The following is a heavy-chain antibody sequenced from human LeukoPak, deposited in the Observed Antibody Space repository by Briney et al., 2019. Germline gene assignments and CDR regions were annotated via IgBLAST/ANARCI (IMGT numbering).Heavy chain of an antibody. J-gene: IGHJ3*01. Sequence: GGSLRLSCAASGFSVSNNYMTWVRQAPGKGLQCVSITYSGGRTDYAGSVKGRFTISRDNSKNTLYLQMNSLRAEDTAVYYCARDPAVAGDWGQGTMVTVSS. D-gene: IGHD6-19*01. V-gene: IGHV3-53*01. CDR3: ARDPAVAGD. CDR2: TYSGGRT. CDR1: GFSVSNNY.